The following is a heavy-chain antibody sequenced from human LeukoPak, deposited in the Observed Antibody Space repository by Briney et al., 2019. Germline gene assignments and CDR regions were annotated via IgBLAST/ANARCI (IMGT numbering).Heavy chain of an antibody. V-gene: IGHV4-34*01. CDR3: AASSADYNGGLYS. D-gene: IGHD3-22*01. J-gene: IGHJ4*02. CDR2: INHSGST. Sequence: SETLSLTCAVYGGSFSGYYWSWIRQPPGKGLEWIGEINHSGSTNYNPSLKSRVTISVDTSKNQFSLKLSSVTAADTAVYYCAASSADYNGGLYSWGQGTLVTVSS. CDR1: GGSFSGYY.